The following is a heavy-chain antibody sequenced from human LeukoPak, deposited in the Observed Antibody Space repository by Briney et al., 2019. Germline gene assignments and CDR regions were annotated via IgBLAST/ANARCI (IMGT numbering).Heavy chain of an antibody. D-gene: IGHD3-3*01. CDR3: AKDSYDFWSGYYAGMDV. V-gene: IGHV3-30*18. Sequence: GGSPRLSCAASGFTFSSYGMHWVRQAPGKGLEWVAVISYDGSNKYYADSVKGRFTISRDNSKNTLYLQMNSLRAEDTAVYYCAKDSYDFWSGYYAGMDVSGQGTTVTVSS. CDR1: GFTFSSYG. J-gene: IGHJ6*02. CDR2: ISYDGSNK.